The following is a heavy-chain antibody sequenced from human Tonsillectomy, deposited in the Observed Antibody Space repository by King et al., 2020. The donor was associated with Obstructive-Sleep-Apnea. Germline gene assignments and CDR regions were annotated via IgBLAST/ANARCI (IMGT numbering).Heavy chain of an antibody. J-gene: IGHJ6*02. CDR3: ASYLLAFANCDAGDCSRNYYYGLDV. CDR1: GLTFNSYA. CDR2: ISGIGDRT. D-gene: IGHD2-21*02. V-gene: IGHV3-23*04. Sequence: VQLVESGGGLVQPGGSLRLSCAVSGLTFNSYAMIWVRQAPGKGLEWVSAISGIGDRTYYTDPVKGRFTVSRDKSKNKLYLQINSLRAEDTAVYFCASYLLAFANCDAGDCSRNYYYGLDVWGPGTTVTVSS.